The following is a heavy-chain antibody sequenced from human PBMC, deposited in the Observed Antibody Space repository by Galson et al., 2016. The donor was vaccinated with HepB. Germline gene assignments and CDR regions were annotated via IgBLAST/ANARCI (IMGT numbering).Heavy chain of an antibody. CDR2: ISYDGSNK. CDR1: GFTFSSYG. J-gene: IGHJ4*02. V-gene: IGHV3-30*03. Sequence: SLRLSCAASGFTFSSYGMHWVRQALGKGLEWVAVISYDGSNKYYADSVKGRFTISRDNSKNTLYLQMNNLRDEDTAVYYCARDPHALDFWGQGTLVTVSS. CDR3: ARDPHALDF.